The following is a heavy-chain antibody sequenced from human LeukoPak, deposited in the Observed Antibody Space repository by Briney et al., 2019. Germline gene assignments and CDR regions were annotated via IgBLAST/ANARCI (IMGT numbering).Heavy chain of an antibody. CDR3: ARRHRSSWYADSGY. CDR2: ISSSGSTI. D-gene: IGHD6-13*01. Sequence: LSLTCAVYGGSFSGYYWSWIRQAPGKGLEWISYISSSGSTIFYADSMKGRFTISWDNAKNSLYLQMNSLRAEDTAVYYCARRHRSSWYADSGYWGQGTLVTVSS. J-gene: IGHJ4*02. CDR1: GGSFSGYY. V-gene: IGHV3-11*04.